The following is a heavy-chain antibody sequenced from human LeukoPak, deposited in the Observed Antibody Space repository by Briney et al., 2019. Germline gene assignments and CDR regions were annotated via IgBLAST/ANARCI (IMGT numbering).Heavy chain of an antibody. CDR3: ARVPEGYYGPGSYYPLDY. J-gene: IGHJ4*02. V-gene: IGHV1-69*06. CDR2: IIPIFGTA. D-gene: IGHD3-10*01. Sequence: SVKVSCKASGGTFSSYAISWVRQAPGQGLERMGGIIPIFGTANYAQKFQGRVTITADKSTSTAYMELSSLRSEDTAVYYCARVPEGYYGPGSYYPLDYWGQGTLVTVSS. CDR1: GGTFSSYA.